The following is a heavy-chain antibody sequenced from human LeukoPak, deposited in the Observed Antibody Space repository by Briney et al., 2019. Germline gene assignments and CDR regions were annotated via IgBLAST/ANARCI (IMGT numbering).Heavy chain of an antibody. CDR1: GGAISNTNW. D-gene: IGHD2-2*03. V-gene: IGHV4-4*02. Sequence: SETLSLTCGVSGGAISNTNWWNWVRQPPGKGLEWIGEIHYSGSTYYNPSLKSRVTISVDTSKNQFSLRLSSVTAADTAVYYCARLLRVGYCSTTSCNWFDPWGQGTLVTVSS. J-gene: IGHJ5*02. CDR2: IHYSGST. CDR3: ARLLRVGYCSTTSCNWFDP.